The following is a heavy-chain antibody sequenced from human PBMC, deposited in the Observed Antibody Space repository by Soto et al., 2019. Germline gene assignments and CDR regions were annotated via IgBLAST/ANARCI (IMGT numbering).Heavy chain of an antibody. Sequence: PSETLSLTCTVSGGSISSYYWSWIRQPPGKGLEWIGYIYYSGSTNYNPSLKSRVTISVDTSKNQFSLKLSSVTAADTAVYYCAREGCSSTRCYPPYYYYGMDAWGQGTTVTVSS. CDR2: IYYSGST. J-gene: IGHJ6*02. V-gene: IGHV4-59*01. CDR1: GGSISSYY. D-gene: IGHD2-2*01. CDR3: AREGCSSTRCYPPYYYYGMDA.